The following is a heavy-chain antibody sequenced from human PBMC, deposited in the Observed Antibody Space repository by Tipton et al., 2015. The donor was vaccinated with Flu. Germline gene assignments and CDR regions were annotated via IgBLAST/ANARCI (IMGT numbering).Heavy chain of an antibody. Sequence: LRLSCTVPGGSIRSYYWSWIRLAAGKGLEWIGRVDIRGISQYNPSLQSRVTLSADASTNQVSLRLTHVTAADTAVYFCARDRLGEFDYWGQGTLVTVSS. CDR1: GGSIRSYY. CDR2: VDIRGIS. D-gene: IGHD1-26*01. J-gene: IGHJ4*02. CDR3: ARDRLGEFDY. V-gene: IGHV4-4*07.